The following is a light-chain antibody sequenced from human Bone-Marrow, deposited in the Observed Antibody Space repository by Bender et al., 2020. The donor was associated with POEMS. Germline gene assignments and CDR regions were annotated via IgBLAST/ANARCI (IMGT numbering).Light chain of an antibody. CDR2: KNN. CDR1: RSNIGSNY. V-gene: IGLV1-47*01. J-gene: IGLJ1*01. CDR3: ASWDDSLSGGV. Sequence: QSVVTQPPSASGTPGQRVTISCSGSRSNIGSNYVYWYQQLPGTAPKLLIYKNNQRPSGVPDRFSGSKSGTSASLAIRGLRSADAAVYYCASWDDSLSGGVFGTGTKVTVL.